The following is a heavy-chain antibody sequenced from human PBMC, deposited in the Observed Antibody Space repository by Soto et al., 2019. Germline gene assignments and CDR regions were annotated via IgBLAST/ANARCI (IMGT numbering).Heavy chain of an antibody. CDR3: ARDDYGSGGTYYYYYGMDV. V-gene: IGHV1-69*01. J-gene: IGHJ6*02. CDR2: IIPIFGTA. Sequence: QVQLVQSGAEVKKPGSSVKVSCKASGGTFSSYAISWVRQAPGQGLEWMGGIIPIFGTANYAQKFQGRVTITADESTSTAYMELSSLRSEDTAVYYCARDDYGSGGTYYYYYGMDVWGQGTTVTVSS. CDR1: GGTFSSYA. D-gene: IGHD3-10*01.